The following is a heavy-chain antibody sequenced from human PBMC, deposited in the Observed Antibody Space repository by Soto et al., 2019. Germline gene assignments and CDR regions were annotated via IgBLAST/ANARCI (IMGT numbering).Heavy chain of an antibody. CDR3: AKDLREEGFWSGYYFDY. D-gene: IGHD3-3*01. CDR2: ISYDGSNK. V-gene: IGHV3-30*18. Sequence: QVQLVESGGGVVQPGRSLRLSCAASGFTFSSYGMHWVRQAPGKGLEWVAVISYDGSNKYYADSVKGRFTISRDNSKNTLYLPMNSLRAEDTAVYYCAKDLREEGFWSGYYFDYWGQGTLVTVSS. J-gene: IGHJ4*02. CDR1: GFTFSSYG.